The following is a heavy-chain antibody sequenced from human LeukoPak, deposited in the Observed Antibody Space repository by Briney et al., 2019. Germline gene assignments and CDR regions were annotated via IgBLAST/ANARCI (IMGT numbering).Heavy chain of an antibody. Sequence: SETLSLTCTVSGGSISSYYWSWIRQHPGKGLEWIGYIYYSGSTYYNPSLKSRVTISVDTSKNQFSLKLSSVTAADTAVYYCASARLSITIFGVVTTYGMDVWGQGTTVTVSS. CDR2: IYYSGST. D-gene: IGHD3-3*01. V-gene: IGHV4-59*06. J-gene: IGHJ6*02. CDR1: GGSISSYY. CDR3: ASARLSITIFGVVTTYGMDV.